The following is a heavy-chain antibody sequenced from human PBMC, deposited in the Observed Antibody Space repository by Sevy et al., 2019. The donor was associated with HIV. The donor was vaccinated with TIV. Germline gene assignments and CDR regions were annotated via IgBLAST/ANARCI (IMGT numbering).Heavy chain of an antibody. CDR3: ARDPGGYYGSGSYYNGPFDH. CDR1: GFTFSSYW. D-gene: IGHD3-10*01. J-gene: IGHJ4*02. CDR2: INSDGSST. Sequence: GGSLRLSCAASGFTFSSYWMHWVRQAPGKGLVWVSRINSDGSSTSYADSVKGRFTISRDNAKNTLYLQMNSLRAEDTAVYYCARDPGGYYGSGSYYNGPFDHWGQGTLVTVSS. V-gene: IGHV3-74*01.